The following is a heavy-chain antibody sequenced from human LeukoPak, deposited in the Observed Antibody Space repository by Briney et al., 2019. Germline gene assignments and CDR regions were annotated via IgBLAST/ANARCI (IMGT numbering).Heavy chain of an antibody. V-gene: IGHV3-23*01. CDR2: ISGSGGST. J-gene: IGHJ4*02. Sequence: PGGSLRLSCVASGFTFSSYAMSWVRQAPGKGLEWVSAISGSGGSTYYADSVKGRFTISRDNSKNTLYLQMNSLRAEDTAVYYCAKDSEEYSYGYVDYFDYWGQGTLVTVSS. CDR3: AKDSEEYSYGYVDYFDY. D-gene: IGHD5-18*01. CDR1: GFTFSSYA.